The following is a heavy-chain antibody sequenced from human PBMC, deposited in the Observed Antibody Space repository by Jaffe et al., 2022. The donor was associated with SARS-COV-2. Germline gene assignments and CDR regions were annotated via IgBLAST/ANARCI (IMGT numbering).Heavy chain of an antibody. J-gene: IGHJ6*02. D-gene: IGHD3-22*01. V-gene: IGHV3-43*02. CDR2: ISGDGGST. CDR3: AKDQRDGGITMIVGGMDV. Sequence: EVQLVESGGGVVQPGGSLRLSCAASGFTFDDYAMHWVRQAPGKGLEWVSLISGDGGSTYYADSVKGRFTISRDNSKNSLYLQMNSLRTEDTALYYCAKDQRDGGITMIVGGMDVWGQGTTVTVSS. CDR1: GFTFDDYA.